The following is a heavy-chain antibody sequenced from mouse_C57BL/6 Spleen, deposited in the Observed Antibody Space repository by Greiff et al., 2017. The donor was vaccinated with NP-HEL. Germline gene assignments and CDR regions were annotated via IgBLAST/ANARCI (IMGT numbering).Heavy chain of an antibody. CDR2: IYPSDSET. CDR1: GYTFTSYW. D-gene: IGHD1-1*01. J-gene: IGHJ2*01. V-gene: IGHV1-61*01. Sequence: VQLQQSGAELVRPGSSVKLSCKASGYTFTSYWMDWVKQRPGQGLEWIGNIYPSDSETHYNQKFKDKATLTVDKSSSTAYMQLSSLTSEDSAVYYCARGGYYYGDYWGQGTTLTVSS. CDR3: ARGGYYYGDY.